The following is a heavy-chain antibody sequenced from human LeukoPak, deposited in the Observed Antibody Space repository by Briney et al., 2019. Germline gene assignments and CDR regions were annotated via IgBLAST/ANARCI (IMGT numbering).Heavy chain of an antibody. Sequence: SETLSLTCTVSGGSISSYYWSWIRQPPGKGLEWIGYIYYSGSTNYNPSLKRRVTISVDTSKNQFSLKLSSVTAADTAVYYCATSAGGYYDFWSGPYFDYWGQGTLVTVSS. D-gene: IGHD3-3*01. CDR3: ATSAGGYYDFWSGPYFDY. V-gene: IGHV4-59*01. J-gene: IGHJ4*02. CDR2: IYYSGST. CDR1: GGSISSYY.